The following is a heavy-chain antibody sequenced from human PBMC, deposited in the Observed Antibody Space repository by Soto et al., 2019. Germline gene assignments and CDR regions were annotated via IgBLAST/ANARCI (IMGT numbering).Heavy chain of an antibody. V-gene: IGHV1-3*05. CDR2: IHAGNGKT. Sequence: QVQLVQSGAEEKKPGASVKVSCKSSGYTFESYAMHWVRQAPGQRPEWMGWIHAGNGKTKYSQKFQDRITISRDTSASTAYMELSSLKFEDTAVYYCARWGYDTLAGWTSLDMWGQGTLVTVSS. J-gene: IGHJ3*02. CDR1: GYTFESYA. CDR3: ARWGYDTLAGWTSLDM. D-gene: IGHD3-9*01.